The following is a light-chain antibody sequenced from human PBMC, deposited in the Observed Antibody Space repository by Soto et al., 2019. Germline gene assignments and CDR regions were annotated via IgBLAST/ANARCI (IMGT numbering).Light chain of an antibody. Sequence: QSALTQPASVSGSPGQSITISCTGTSYNVGGYNYVSWYQQHPGKAPKLMIYEVSNRPSGVSNRFSGSKSGNTASLTISGLQAEDEADYYCSSYTSSSTWVFGGGTKLTGL. J-gene: IGLJ3*02. CDR1: SYNVGGYNY. CDR3: SSYTSSSTWV. V-gene: IGLV2-14*01. CDR2: EVS.